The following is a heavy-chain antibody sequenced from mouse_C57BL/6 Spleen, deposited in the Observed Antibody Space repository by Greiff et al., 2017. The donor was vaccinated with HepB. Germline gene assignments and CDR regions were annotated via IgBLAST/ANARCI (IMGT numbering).Heavy chain of an antibody. CDR3: ARRMHFDY. CDR2: ISSGSSTI. Sequence: EVKLVESGGGLVKPGGSLKLSCAASGFTFSDYGMHWVRQAPEKGLEWVAYISSGSSTIYYAHTVKGRFTISGDNAKNTLFLQMTSLRSEDTAMYYCARRMHFDYWGQGTTLTVSS. CDR1: GFTFSDYG. V-gene: IGHV5-17*01. J-gene: IGHJ2*01.